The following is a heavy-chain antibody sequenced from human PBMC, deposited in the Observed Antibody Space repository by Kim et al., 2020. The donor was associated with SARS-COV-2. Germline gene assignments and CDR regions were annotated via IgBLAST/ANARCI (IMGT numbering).Heavy chain of an antibody. V-gene: IGHV3-11*06. J-gene: IGHJ4*02. CDR3: ARAVTYDILTGLYYFDY. Sequence: NGRFTISRDNAKNSLYQQMNSLRAEDTAVYYCARAVTYDILTGLYYFDYWGQGTLVTVSS. D-gene: IGHD3-9*01.